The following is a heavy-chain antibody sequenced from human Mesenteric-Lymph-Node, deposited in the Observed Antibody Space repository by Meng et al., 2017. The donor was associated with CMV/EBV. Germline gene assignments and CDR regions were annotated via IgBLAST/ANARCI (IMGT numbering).Heavy chain of an antibody. CDR1: GASINDRSYY. J-gene: IGHJ4*02. Sequence: SETLSLTCTVSGASINDRSYYFGWIRRTPGKGLEWIGSIYYSGSTYYNPSLKSRVTISVDTSKNQFSLKLSSVTAADTAVYYCARAVRLDRGSWSMVRGVSYFDYWGQGTLVTVSS. D-gene: IGHD3-10*01. CDR2: IYYSGST. CDR3: ARAVRLDRGSWSMVRGVSYFDY. V-gene: IGHV4-39*07.